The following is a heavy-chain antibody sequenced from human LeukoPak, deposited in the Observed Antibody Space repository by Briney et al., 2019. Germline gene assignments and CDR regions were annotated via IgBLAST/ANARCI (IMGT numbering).Heavy chain of an antibody. V-gene: IGHV3-23*01. CDR3: AKDRPNYYGSNGHYYRRDGDY. CDR2: ISGSGDGT. D-gene: IGHD3-22*01. CDR1: GFTFSSYA. Sequence: GGSLRLSCAASGFTFSSYAMSWVRQAPGKGLEWVSAISGSGDGTYYADSVKGRFTISRDNSENMLYLQMNSLRVEDTAVYFCAKDRPNYYGSNGHYYRRDGDYWGQGTLVTVSS. J-gene: IGHJ4*02.